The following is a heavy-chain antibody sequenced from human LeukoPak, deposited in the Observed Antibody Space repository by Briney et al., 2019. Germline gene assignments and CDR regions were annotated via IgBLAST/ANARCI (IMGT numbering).Heavy chain of an antibody. Sequence: GGSLRLSCAASGFTFSSYGMHWVRQAPGKGLEWVAVIWYDGSNKYYADSVKGRFTISRDNSENTLYLQMNSLRAEDTAVYYCAKLIAGYDFWSGHHGDYWGQGTLVTVSS. CDR3: AKLIAGYDFWSGHHGDY. CDR2: IWYDGSNK. CDR1: GFTFSSYG. V-gene: IGHV3-33*06. J-gene: IGHJ4*02. D-gene: IGHD3-3*01.